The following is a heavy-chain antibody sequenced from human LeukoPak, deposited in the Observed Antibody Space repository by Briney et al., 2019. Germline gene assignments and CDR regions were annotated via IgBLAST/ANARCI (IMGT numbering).Heavy chain of an antibody. Sequence: PSETLSLTCAVSGGSISSGGYSWSWLRQPPGKGLEWIGYIYHSGSTYYNPSLKSRVTISVDRSKNQFSLKLSSVTAADTAVYYCARNVADYYDSSGYYYDYFDYWGQGTLVTVSS. CDR3: ARNVADYYDSSGYYYDYFDY. V-gene: IGHV4-30-2*01. CDR2: IYHSGST. J-gene: IGHJ4*02. CDR1: GGSISSGGYS. D-gene: IGHD3-22*01.